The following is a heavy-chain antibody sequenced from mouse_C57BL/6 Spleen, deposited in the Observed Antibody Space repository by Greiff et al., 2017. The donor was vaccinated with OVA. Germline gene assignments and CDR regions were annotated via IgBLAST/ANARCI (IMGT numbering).Heavy chain of an antibody. CDR3: ARQGDYVLFDY. CDR2: ISSGGSYT. Sequence: VQLKESGGDLVKPGGSLKLSCAASGFTFSSYGMSWVRQTPDKRLEWVATISSGGSYTYYPDSVKGRFTISRDNATNTLYLQMSSLKSEDTAMYYCARQGDYVLFDYWGQGTTLTVSS. D-gene: IGHD2-4*01. J-gene: IGHJ2*01. CDR1: GFTFSSYG. V-gene: IGHV5-6*01.